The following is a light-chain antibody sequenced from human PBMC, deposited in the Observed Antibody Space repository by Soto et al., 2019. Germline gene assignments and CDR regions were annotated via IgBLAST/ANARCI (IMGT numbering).Light chain of an antibody. J-gene: IGKJ4*02. CDR3: QQYNTFLT. CDR2: DAS. V-gene: IGKV1-5*01. CDR1: QSISSW. Sequence: DIQMTQSPSTLSASVGDRFTITCRASQSISSWLAWYQQKPGKAPKLLIYDASSLESGVPSRFSGSGSGTEFTLNISSLQPDDSATYYCQQYNTFLTFGGGTK.